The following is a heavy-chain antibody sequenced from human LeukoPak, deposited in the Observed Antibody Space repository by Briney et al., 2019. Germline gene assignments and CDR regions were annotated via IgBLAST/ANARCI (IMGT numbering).Heavy chain of an antibody. CDR3: AKDSKAVAGHRIYDY. CDR2: ISGSGGST. Sequence: GGSVRLSCAASGFTFSSYGMSWVRQAPGKGLEWVSAISGSGGSTYYADSVKGRFTISRDNSKNTLYLQMNSLRAEDTAVYYCAKDSKAVAGHRIYDYWGQGTLVTVSS. V-gene: IGHV3-23*01. D-gene: IGHD6-19*01. CDR1: GFTFSSYG. J-gene: IGHJ4*02.